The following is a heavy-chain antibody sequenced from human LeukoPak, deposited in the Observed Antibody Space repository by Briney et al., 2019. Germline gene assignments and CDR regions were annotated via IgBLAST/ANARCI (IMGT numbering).Heavy chain of an antibody. D-gene: IGHD1-26*01. CDR3: ARELGAVPTYYYYMDV. CDR1: GFTFSSYW. V-gene: IGHV3-7*01. Sequence: GGSLRLSCAASGFTFSSYWMSWVRQAPGKGLEWVANIMQDGSEKYYVDSVKGRFTISRDNAKNSLYLQMNSLRAEDTAVYYCARELGAVPTYYYYMDVWGKGTTVTISS. CDR2: IMQDGSEK. J-gene: IGHJ6*03.